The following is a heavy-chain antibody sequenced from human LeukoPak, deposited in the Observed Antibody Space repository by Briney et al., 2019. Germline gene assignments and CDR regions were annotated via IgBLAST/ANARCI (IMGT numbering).Heavy chain of an antibody. J-gene: IGHJ3*02. Sequence: AASVKVSCKASGYTFTGYYMHWVRQAPGQGLEWIGRINPNSGGTNYAQKFQGRVTMTRDTSISIAYMELSRLRSDDTAVYYCARPDCSSTSCLNALDIWGQGTMVTVSS. V-gene: IGHV1-2*06. CDR1: GYTFTGYY. CDR2: INPNSGGT. CDR3: ARPDCSSTSCLNALDI. D-gene: IGHD2-2*01.